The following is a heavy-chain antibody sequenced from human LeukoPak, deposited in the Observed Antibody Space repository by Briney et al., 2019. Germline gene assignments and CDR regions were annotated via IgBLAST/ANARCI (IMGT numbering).Heavy chain of an antibody. Sequence: GGSLRLSCAASGFTVSRNYMSWVRQAPGKGLEWVSVIYSGGNTYYADFVKGRCTISRDSSKNTLYLQINSLTAEDTAVYYCANLPRGDYWGLGTLVTVSS. CDR2: IYSGGNT. V-gene: IGHV3-53*01. D-gene: IGHD3-10*01. CDR3: ANLPRGDY. CDR1: GFTVSRNY. J-gene: IGHJ4*02.